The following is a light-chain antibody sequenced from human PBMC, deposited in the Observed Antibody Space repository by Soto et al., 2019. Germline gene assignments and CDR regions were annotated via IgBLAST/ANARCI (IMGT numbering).Light chain of an antibody. J-gene: IGLJ1*01. Sequence: QSALTQPTSVSGSPGQSITISCTGTNNDIGTYDYVSWYQQHPGRAPRLLIHGVTTRPSGISGRFSASKSGLTASLTISGLQPEDEADYYCSSFTSNRIDVFGPGTKLTVL. CDR3: SSFTSNRIDV. V-gene: IGLV2-14*03. CDR2: GVT. CDR1: NNDIGTYDY.